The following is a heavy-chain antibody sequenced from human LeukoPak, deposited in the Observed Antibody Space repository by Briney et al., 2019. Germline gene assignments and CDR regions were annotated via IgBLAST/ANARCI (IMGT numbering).Heavy chain of an antibody. J-gene: IGHJ4*02. CDR2: ITGSGDGT. D-gene: IGHD3-10*01. CDR3: VKGFVHPTYYFDY. Sequence: GGSLRLSCAASGFTFSNYAMMWVRQAPGKRPEWVSSITGSGDGTYYADSVRGRFTISRDNSENTLYLQLNSLRAEDTAVYFCVKGFVHPTYYFDYWGQETLVTVSS. V-gene: IGHV3-23*01. CDR1: GFTFSNYA.